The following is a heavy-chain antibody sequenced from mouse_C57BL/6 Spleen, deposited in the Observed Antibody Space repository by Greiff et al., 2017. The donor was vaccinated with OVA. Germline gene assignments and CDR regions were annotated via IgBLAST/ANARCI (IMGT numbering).Heavy chain of an antibody. CDR1: GYSITSGYY. CDR2: ISYDGSN. CDR3: ARDLQLVRFAY. Sequence: EVKLMESGPGLVKPSQSLSLTCSVTGYSITSGYYWNWIRQFPGNKLEWMGYISYDGSNNYNPSLKNRISITRDTSKNQFFLKLNSVTTEDTATYYCARDLQLVRFAYWGQGTLVTVSA. V-gene: IGHV3-6*01. J-gene: IGHJ3*01. D-gene: IGHD4-1*02.